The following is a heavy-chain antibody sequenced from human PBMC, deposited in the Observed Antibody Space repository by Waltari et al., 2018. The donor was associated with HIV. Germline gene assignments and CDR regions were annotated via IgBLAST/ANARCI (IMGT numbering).Heavy chain of an antibody. CDR3: ARAPEMATTYFDY. J-gene: IGHJ4*02. Sequence: QLQLVESGGGVVQPGRSLRLSCAASGFTFSSYAMHWFRQGPGKGLEWVAVISCDGRNKYYADSVKGLFTSSRDNSKNTMYLQMNSLRAEDTAVYYCARAPEMATTYFDYWGQGTLVTVSS. CDR2: ISCDGRNK. V-gene: IGHV3-30*04. D-gene: IGHD5-12*01. CDR1: GFTFSSYA.